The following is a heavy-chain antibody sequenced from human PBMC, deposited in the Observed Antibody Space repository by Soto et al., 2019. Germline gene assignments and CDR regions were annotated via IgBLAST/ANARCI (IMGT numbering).Heavy chain of an antibody. CDR2: IYYTGNT. CDR3: ATAHTGRRLWFGEIVGGHYGLDV. D-gene: IGHD3-10*01. Sequence: TLSRTCSISEGCISTYYWTWIRQSPGKGREWSGYIYYTGNTKYNPSRQSRDTMPVDSAKILFSLTLRSVTAADTPVYYSATAHTGRRLWFGEIVGGHYGLDVWPRATPVTVSS. V-gene: IGHV4-59*01. CDR1: EGCISTYY. J-gene: IGHJ6*02.